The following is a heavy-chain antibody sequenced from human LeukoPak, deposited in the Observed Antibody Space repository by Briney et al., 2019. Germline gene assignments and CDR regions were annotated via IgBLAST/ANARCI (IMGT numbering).Heavy chain of an antibody. V-gene: IGHV4-59*01. Sequence: PSETLSLTCTVSDYSISSYYWSWIRQPPGKGLEWIGYIYYSGSTNYNPSLKSRVTISVDTSKNQFSLKLSSVTAADTAVYYCARDRGYYGSGSARFDPWGQGTLVTVSS. CDR2: IYYSGST. CDR1: DYSISSYY. J-gene: IGHJ5*02. D-gene: IGHD3-10*01. CDR3: ARDRGYYGSGSARFDP.